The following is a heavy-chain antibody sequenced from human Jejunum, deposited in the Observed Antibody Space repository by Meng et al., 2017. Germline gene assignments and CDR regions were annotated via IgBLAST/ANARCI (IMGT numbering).Heavy chain of an antibody. D-gene: IGHD5-12*01. V-gene: IGHV7-4-1*02. CDR1: GYIYTKHA. CDR3: ARSGYSGYDLDP. Sequence: QVDLVKSRSELKEPGATVKVSCKASGYIYTKHAMNWVRQAPGQGLEWMGWINTNTGNADYAQGFTGRFVFSLDTSASTAYLQISNLKTEDTAVYFCARSGYSGYDLDPWGQGTLVTVSS. J-gene: IGHJ5*02. CDR2: INTNTGNA.